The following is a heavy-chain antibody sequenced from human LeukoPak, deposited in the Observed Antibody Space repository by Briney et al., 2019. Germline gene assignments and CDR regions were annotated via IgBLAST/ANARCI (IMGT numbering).Heavy chain of an antibody. Sequence: GRSLRLSCAASGFTFSSYAMHWVRQAPGKGLEWVAVISYDGSNKYYADSVKGRFTISRDNSKNTLYLQMNSLRAEDTAVYYCARVFVAHTTGGAFDIWGQGTMVTVSS. J-gene: IGHJ3*02. V-gene: IGHV3-30-3*01. CDR2: ISYDGSNK. D-gene: IGHD3-10*02. CDR3: ARVFVAHTTGGAFDI. CDR1: GFTFSSYA.